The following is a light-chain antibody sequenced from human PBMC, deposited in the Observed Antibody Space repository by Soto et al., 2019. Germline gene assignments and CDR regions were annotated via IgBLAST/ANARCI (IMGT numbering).Light chain of an antibody. J-gene: IGKJ4*01. CDR3: XXXXXXPLT. CDR2: DAS. V-gene: IGKV3-11*01. Sequence: EIVLTQSPATLSLSPGERATLSCRASQSVSSYLAWYQQKPGQAPRLLIYDASNRATGIPARFSGSGSGTDFTLTISSLXPEXXXXXXXXXXXXXPLTSGGGTKVEIK. CDR1: QSVSSY.